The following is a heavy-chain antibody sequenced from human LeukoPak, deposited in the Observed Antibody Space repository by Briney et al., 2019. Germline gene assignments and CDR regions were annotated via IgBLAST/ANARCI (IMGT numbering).Heavy chain of an antibody. CDR2: IRIKANSKAT. D-gene: IGHD6-13*01. V-gene: IGHV3-73*01. CDR1: GFTFGGSA. J-gene: IGHJ6*04. Sequence: GASPRLSCAASGFTFGGSAMQWVRPASGKGLEWGGRIRIKANSKATASAASVKGRFTISRDDSKNTAYLQMNSLKTEETAVYYCTRLHSYSSSFPYYYYFSGMDVWGKGTTVTVSS. CDR3: TRLHSYSSSFPYYYYFSGMDV.